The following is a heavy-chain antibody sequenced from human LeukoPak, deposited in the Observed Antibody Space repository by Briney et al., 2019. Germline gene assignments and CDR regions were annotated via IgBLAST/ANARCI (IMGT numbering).Heavy chain of an antibody. CDR3: ARQNSSGWYFGGYYYYGMDV. J-gene: IGHJ6*02. CDR2: IYYSGST. V-gene: IGHV4-59*08. D-gene: IGHD6-19*01. CDR1: GGSISSYY. Sequence: PSETLSLTCTVSGGSISSYYWSWIRQPPGKGLEWIGYIYYSGSTNYNPSLKSRVTISVDTSKNQFSLKLSSVTAADTAVYYCARQNSSGWYFGGYYYYGMDVWGQGTTVTVSS.